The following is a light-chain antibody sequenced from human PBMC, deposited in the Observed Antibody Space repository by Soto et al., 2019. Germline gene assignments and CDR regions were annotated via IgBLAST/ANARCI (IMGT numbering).Light chain of an antibody. J-gene: IGKJ4*01. CDR1: QGIRND. CDR2: AAS. Sequence: AIQMTQSPSSLSASVGDRVTITCRASQGIRNDLDWFQQKPGKAPKLLIYAASNLQSGVPARFSGSGSGADFTLTISGLQPEDFASYHCQQTYSDISFGGGTKV. CDR3: QQTYSDIS. V-gene: IGKV1-6*01.